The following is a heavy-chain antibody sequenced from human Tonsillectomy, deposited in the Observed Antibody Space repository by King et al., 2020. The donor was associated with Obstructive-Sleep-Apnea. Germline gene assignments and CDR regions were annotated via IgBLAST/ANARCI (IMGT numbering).Heavy chain of an antibody. D-gene: IGHD6-13*01. Sequence: VQLVESGGGVVQPGRSLRLSCAASGFTFSSYAMFWVRQAPGKGLEWVAVISYDGSYKNYADSGKGRFTISRDTSKNTLYLQMNSLRAEDTAMFYCARGGQQLVEVFDYWGQGTLVTVSS. V-gene: IGHV3-30-3*01. CDR1: GFTFSSYA. CDR3: ARGGQQLVEVFDY. J-gene: IGHJ4*02. CDR2: ISYDGSYK.